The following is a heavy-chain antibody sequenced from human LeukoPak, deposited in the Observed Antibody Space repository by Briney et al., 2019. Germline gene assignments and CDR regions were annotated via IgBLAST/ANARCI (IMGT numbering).Heavy chain of an antibody. CDR1: GFTFIDYA. CDR3: AKDSGGSAWPKYFDC. Sequence: GGSLRLSCAASGFTFIDYAMSWVRQAPGKGPEWVSTVSHSGGNTYHADSVKGRFTISRDNSKNTLYLQMGSLRAEDTALYYCAKDSGGSAWPKYFDCWGQGSLVTVSS. CDR2: VSHSGGNT. V-gene: IGHV3-23*01. J-gene: IGHJ4*02. D-gene: IGHD2-15*01.